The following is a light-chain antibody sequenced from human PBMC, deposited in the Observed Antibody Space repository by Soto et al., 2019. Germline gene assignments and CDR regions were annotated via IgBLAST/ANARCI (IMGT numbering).Light chain of an antibody. J-gene: IGKJ3*01. CDR2: AAS. Sequence: DIRLTQSPSFLSASVGDRVTITCRASQGISSYLAWYQQKPGKAPKLLIYAASTLQSGVPSRFSGSGSGTEFTLTISSLQPEDFATYYCKQLNSYPPSFGPGTKVEIX. V-gene: IGKV1-9*01. CDR1: QGISSY. CDR3: KQLNSYPPS.